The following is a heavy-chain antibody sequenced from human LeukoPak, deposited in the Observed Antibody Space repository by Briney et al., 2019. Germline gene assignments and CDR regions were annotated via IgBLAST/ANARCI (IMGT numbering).Heavy chain of an antibody. CDR2: ISNSDSNI. J-gene: IGHJ3*02. D-gene: IGHD3-3*01. Sequence: GGSLRLSCAASGFIFSSYEMNWVRQAPGEGLEWVSYISNSDSNIYYADSVKGRFTISRDNAKNSVSLQMDSLRAEDTAVYYCARAGRFLDTDAFDMWGQGTVVTVSS. CDR3: ARAGRFLDTDAFDM. CDR1: GFIFSSYE. V-gene: IGHV3-48*03.